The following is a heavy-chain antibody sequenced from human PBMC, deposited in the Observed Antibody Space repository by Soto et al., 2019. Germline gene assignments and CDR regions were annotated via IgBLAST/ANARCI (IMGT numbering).Heavy chain of an antibody. CDR3: ARAYEGYCTNGVCTRFDP. Sequence: ASVKVSCKASGYTFTSYAMHWVRQAPGQRLEWMGWINAGNGNTKYSQKFQGRVTITRDTSASTAYMELSSLRSEDTAVYYCARAYEGYCTNGVCTRFDPWGQGTLVTVSS. J-gene: IGHJ5*02. V-gene: IGHV1-3*01. CDR1: GYTFTSYA. CDR2: INAGNGNT. D-gene: IGHD2-8*01.